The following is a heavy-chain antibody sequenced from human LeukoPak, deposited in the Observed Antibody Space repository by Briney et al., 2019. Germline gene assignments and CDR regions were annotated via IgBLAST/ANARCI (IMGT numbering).Heavy chain of an antibody. J-gene: IGHJ5*02. CDR3: ARERASLSGITIFSDP. D-gene: IGHD3-9*01. CDR1: GDSISTSKSY. V-gene: IGHV4-39*02. CDR2: IYYTGNT. Sequence: SDTLSLTCTVSGDSISTSKSYWGWIRQPPLKGLEWIRSIYYTGNTYYNASLKSRVTISVDTSKNQFSLSLTSVTAADTAVYYCARERASLSGITIFSDPWGQGTLVTVSS.